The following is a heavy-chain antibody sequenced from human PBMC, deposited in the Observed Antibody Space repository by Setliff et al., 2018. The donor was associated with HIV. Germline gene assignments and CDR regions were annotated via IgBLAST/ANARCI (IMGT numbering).Heavy chain of an antibody. J-gene: IGHJ5*02. CDR3: ARTRSGTYYGEMNWFDP. CDR1: GESVSGYY. CDR2: INHSGST. D-gene: IGHD3-10*01. V-gene: IGHV4-34*01. Sequence: PSETLSLTCAVYGESVSGYYWSWIRQPPGKGLEWIGEINHSGSTNYNPSLKSRVTISVDTSKNQFSLKLSSVTAADTAVYYCARTRSGTYYGEMNWFDPWGQGILVTVSS.